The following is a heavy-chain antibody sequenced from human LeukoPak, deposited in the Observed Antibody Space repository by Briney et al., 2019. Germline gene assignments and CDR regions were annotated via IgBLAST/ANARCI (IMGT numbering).Heavy chain of an antibody. CDR2: INHIGST. J-gene: IGHJ4*02. Sequence: PSETLSLTCAVYGVSFSGYYWSWIRQPPGKGLEWIGEINHIGSTNYNPSLKSRVTISVDTSKNQFSLKLSSVTAADTAVYYCAVTISSGWSFDYWGQGTLVTVSS. V-gene: IGHV4-34*01. CDR3: AVTISSGWSFDY. CDR1: GVSFSGYY. D-gene: IGHD6-19*01.